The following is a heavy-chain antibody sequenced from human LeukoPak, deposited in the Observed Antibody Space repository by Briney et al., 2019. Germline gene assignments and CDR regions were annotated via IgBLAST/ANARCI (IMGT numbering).Heavy chain of an antibody. Sequence: EASVKVSCKAPGGTFSSYAISWVRQAPGQGLEWMGIINPSVVTTSSAQKFQGRVTMTRDTSTSTVYMELTSLRSEDTAVYYCAREGLTTKSNFFDYWGQGTLVSVSS. J-gene: IGHJ4*02. V-gene: IGHV1-46*01. CDR2: INPSVVTT. D-gene: IGHD1-14*01. CDR3: AREGLTTKSNFFDY. CDR1: GGTFSSYA.